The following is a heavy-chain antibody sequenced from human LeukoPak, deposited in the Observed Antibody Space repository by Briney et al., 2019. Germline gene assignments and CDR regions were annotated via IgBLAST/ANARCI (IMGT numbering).Heavy chain of an antibody. CDR3: ARTIVGDDAFDI. CDR2: INPSGGST. J-gene: IGHJ3*02. CDR1: GYTFTSYY. Sequence: GASVKVSCKASGYTFTSYYMHWVRQAPGQGLEWMGIINPSGGSTSYAQKVQGRVTMTRDTSTSTVYMELSSLRSEDTAVYYCARTIVGDDAFDIWGQGTMVSVSS. V-gene: IGHV1-46*01. D-gene: IGHD1-26*01.